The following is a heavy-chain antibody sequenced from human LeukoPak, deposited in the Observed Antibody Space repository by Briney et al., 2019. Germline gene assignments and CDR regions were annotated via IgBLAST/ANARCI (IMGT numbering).Heavy chain of an antibody. Sequence: SETLSLTCAVSGGSLSSCYWSWVPEPAGKGLEWIGRIYTSGRINYNPSPMSRGAISLDKSKHQIPLKLSSVPAADTAVYYWAREDVPAEYYYDSSGYYPSDWFDPWGQGTLVTVSS. CDR1: GGSLSSCY. CDR2: IYTSGRI. CDR3: AREDVPAEYYYDSSGYYPSDWFDP. J-gene: IGHJ5*02. V-gene: IGHV4-4*07. D-gene: IGHD3-22*01.